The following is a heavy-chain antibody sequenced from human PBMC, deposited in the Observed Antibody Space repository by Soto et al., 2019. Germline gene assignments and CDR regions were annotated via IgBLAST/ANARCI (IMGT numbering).Heavy chain of an antibody. D-gene: IGHD6-6*01. J-gene: IGHJ6*02. CDR3: ARVVRSSLEYYYYGMDV. Sequence: GGSLRLSCAASGFTFSSYAMHWVRQAPGKGLEWVAVISYDGSNKYYADSVKGRFTISRDNSKNTLYLQMNSLRAEDTAVYYCARVVRSSLEYYYYGMDVWGQGTTVTVSS. V-gene: IGHV3-30-3*01. CDR1: GFTFSSYA. CDR2: ISYDGSNK.